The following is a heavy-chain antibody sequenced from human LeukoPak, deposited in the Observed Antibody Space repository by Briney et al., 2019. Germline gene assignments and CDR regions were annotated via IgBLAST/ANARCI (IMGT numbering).Heavy chain of an antibody. CDR1: GGTFSSHA. J-gene: IGHJ4*02. Sequence: GASVKVSCKASGGTFSSHAISWVRQAPGQGLEWMGRIIPILGIANYAQKFQGRVTITADKSTSTAYMELSSLRSEDTAVYYCARNLYYDSSGSFDYWGQGTLVTVSS. CDR3: ARNLYYDSSGSFDY. D-gene: IGHD3-22*01. CDR2: IIPILGIA. V-gene: IGHV1-69*04.